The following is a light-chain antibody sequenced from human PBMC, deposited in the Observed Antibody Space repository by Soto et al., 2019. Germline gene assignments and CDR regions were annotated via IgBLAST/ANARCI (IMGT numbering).Light chain of an antibody. CDR2: GTS. J-gene: IGKJ5*01. CDR3: HHYGGSPLVS. CDR1: QSVRSSY. V-gene: IGKV3-20*01. Sequence: EIVLTQSPGTLSLSPGERATLSCRASQSVRSSYLAWYQQKPGQAPRLLIYGTSSSATGVPDSFSGSGSGTDFTLAMSRLEPEDVAVYCCHHYGGSPLVSFGEGTRLEIK.